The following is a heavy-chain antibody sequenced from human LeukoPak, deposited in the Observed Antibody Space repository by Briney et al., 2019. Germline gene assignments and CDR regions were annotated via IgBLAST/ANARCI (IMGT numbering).Heavy chain of an antibody. J-gene: IGHJ4*02. CDR1: GYTFTDYY. Sequence: ASVKVSCKASGYTFTDYYVHWVRQAPGQGLEWMGWINPNSGDTNYAQKFQGRVTMTRDTSISTAYMELSRLRSEDTAVYYCAKPSPPPVAAGGTDYYFDYWGQGTLVTVSS. D-gene: IGHD6-13*01. V-gene: IGHV1-2*02. CDR3: AKPSPPPVAAGGTDYYFDY. CDR2: INPNSGDT.